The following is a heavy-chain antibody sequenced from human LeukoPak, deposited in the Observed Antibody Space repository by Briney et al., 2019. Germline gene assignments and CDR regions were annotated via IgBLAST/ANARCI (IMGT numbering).Heavy chain of an antibody. CDR2: IYYSGST. CDR3: ARQESTYDYYGMDV. Sequence: PSETLSLTCTVSGGSISSYYWSWIRQPPGKGLEWIGYIYYSGSTNYNPSLKSRVTISVDTSKNQFSLKLSSVTAADTAVYYCARQESTYDYYGMDVWGQGTTVTVSS. CDR1: GGSISSYY. D-gene: IGHD3-10*01. J-gene: IGHJ6*02. V-gene: IGHV4-59*08.